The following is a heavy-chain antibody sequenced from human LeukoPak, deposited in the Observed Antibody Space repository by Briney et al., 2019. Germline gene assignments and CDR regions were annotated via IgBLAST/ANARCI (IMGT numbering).Heavy chain of an antibody. Sequence: GGSLRLSCAASGFTFSSYTMSWVRQAPGKGLEWVSTITTSDGNTYYADSVKGRFTVSRDNSKNTLFLQMNSLRAEDTAVYYCAKHDLSGSYFVYWGQGTLVTVSS. J-gene: IGHJ4*02. V-gene: IGHV3-23*01. CDR2: ITTSDGNT. CDR3: AKHDLSGSYFVY. D-gene: IGHD3-10*01. CDR1: GFTFSSYT.